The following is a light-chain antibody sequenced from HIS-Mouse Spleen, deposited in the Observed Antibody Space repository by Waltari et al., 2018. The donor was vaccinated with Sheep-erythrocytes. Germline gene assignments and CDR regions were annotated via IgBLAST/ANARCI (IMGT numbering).Light chain of an antibody. CDR1: AWPKKY. J-gene: IGLJ1*01. V-gene: IGLV3-10*01. CDR2: EDS. Sequence: SYELTPPPSVSVSPGQTARITCSGGAWPKKYAYWYQQKSGQAPVLVIYEDSKRPSGIPERFSGSSSGTMATLTISGAQVEDEADYYCYSTDSSGNHRVFGTGTKVTVL. CDR3: YSTDSSGNHRV.